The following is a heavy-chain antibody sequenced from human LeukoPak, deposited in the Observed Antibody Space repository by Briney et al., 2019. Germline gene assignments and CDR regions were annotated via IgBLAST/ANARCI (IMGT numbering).Heavy chain of an antibody. Sequence: GRSLRLSCAASGFTFSSYAMHWVRQAPGKGLEWVSYISSSSTIYYADSVKGRFTISRDNSKNTLYLQMNSLRAEDTAIYYCAREVFAVVPTAPYYYYGMDVWGQGTTVTVSS. D-gene: IGHD3-3*01. CDR1: GFTFSSYA. CDR3: AREVFAVVPTAPYYYYGMDV. V-gene: IGHV3-48*01. J-gene: IGHJ6*02. CDR2: ISSSSTI.